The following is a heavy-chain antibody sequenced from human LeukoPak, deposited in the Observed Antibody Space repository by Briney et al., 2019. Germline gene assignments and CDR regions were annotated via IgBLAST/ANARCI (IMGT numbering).Heavy chain of an antibody. CDR2: INPSGGST. J-gene: IGHJ4*02. Sequence: GASVKVSCKASGYTFTSYYMHWVRQAPGQGLEWMGIINPSGGSTSYAQKFQGRVTMTRDTSTSTVYMELSSLRSEDTAVYYCARAHNRITIFGVVTSPGGRYWGQGTLVTVSS. D-gene: IGHD3-3*01. V-gene: IGHV1-46*01. CDR3: ARAHNRITIFGVVTSPGGRY. CDR1: GYTFTSYY.